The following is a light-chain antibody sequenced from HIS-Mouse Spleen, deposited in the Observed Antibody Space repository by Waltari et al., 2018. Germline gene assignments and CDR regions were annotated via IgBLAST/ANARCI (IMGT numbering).Light chain of an antibody. Sequence: QSALTQPRSVSGSPGQSVTISCTGTSSAVGGYNYVSWYQQHPGKAPKLMIYDVSKRPSGVPDRFSGSKSGNTASLTISGLQAEDEADYYCSSYTSSSPLFGGGTKLTVL. CDR1: SSAVGGYNY. CDR3: SSYTSSSPL. J-gene: IGLJ2*01. V-gene: IGLV2-11*01. CDR2: DVS.